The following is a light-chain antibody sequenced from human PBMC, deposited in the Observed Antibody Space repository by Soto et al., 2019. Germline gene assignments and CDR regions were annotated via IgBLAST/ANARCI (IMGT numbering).Light chain of an antibody. V-gene: IGKV1-27*01. CDR2: GAS. CDR1: QGISDY. Sequence: DIQMTQSPSSLSASIGDTVTITCRASQGISDYLAWYQQNPGRVPKLLIYGASTLHSGVPSRFSGSGSGTEFTLTISSLQPEDVATYYCQKYNSAPWTFGQGTTVEIK. J-gene: IGKJ1*01. CDR3: QKYNSAPWT.